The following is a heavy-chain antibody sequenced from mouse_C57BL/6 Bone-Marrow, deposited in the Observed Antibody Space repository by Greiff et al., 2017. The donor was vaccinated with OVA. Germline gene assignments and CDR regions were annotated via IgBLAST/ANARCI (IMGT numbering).Heavy chain of an antibody. CDR3: ARDPPYYSNYENAMDY. Sequence: DVKLVESGGGLVKPGGSLKLSCAASGFTFSSYAMSWVRQTPEKRLEWVATISDGGSYTYYPDNVKGRLTISRDNAKNNLYLQMSHLKSEDTAMYYCARDPPYYSNYENAMDYWGQGTSVTVSS. CDR2: ISDGGSYT. V-gene: IGHV5-4*01. CDR1: GFTFSSYA. J-gene: IGHJ4*01. D-gene: IGHD2-5*01.